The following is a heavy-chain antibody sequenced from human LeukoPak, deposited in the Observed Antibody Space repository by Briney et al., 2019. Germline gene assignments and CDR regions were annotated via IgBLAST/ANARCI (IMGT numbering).Heavy chain of an antibody. Sequence: SQTLSLTCTVSGGSISSGDYYWSWIRQPPGKGLEWIGYIYYSGSTYYNPSLKSRVTISVDTSKNQFSLKLSSVTAADTALYYCASGRGYTYGPFGYWGQGTLVTVSS. CDR1: GGSISSGDYY. D-gene: IGHD5-18*01. J-gene: IGHJ4*02. CDR2: IYYSGST. V-gene: IGHV4-30-4*01. CDR3: ASGRGYTYGPFGY.